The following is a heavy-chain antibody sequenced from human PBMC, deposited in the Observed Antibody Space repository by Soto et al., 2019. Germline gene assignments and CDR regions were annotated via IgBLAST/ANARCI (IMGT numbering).Heavy chain of an antibody. D-gene: IGHD2-8*01. V-gene: IGHV4-59*01. CDR3: ARDIMGTNYYYYGMDV. CDR1: GGSIRSYY. Sequence: SDNLSLTCTVSGGSIRSYYRSWIRQSPGKGLEWIGYIYYSGSTNYNPSLKSRVTISVDTSKNQFSLKLSSVTAADTAVYYGARDIMGTNYYYYGMDVWGQGTTVT. CDR2: IYYSGST. J-gene: IGHJ6*02.